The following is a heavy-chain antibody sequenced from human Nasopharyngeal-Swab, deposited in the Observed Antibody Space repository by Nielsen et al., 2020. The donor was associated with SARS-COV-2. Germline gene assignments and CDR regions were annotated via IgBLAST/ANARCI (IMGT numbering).Heavy chain of an antibody. J-gene: IGHJ5*02. Sequence: RQAPGKGLEWIGYIYYSGSTYYNPSLKSRVTISVDTSKNQFSLKLSSVTAADTVVYYCARGGGYSYGTWVWFDPWGQGTLVTVSS. V-gene: IGHV4-31*02. CDR3: ARGGGYSYGTWVWFDP. D-gene: IGHD5-18*01. CDR2: IYYSGST.